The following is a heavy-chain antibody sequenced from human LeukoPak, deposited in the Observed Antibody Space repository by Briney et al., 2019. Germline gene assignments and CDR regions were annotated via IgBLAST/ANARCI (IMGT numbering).Heavy chain of an antibody. CDR1: GFTFSSYA. CDR2: ISGSGAST. CDR3: AKVSGGSYGYFDY. D-gene: IGHD1-26*01. Sequence: GGSLRLCCAASGFTFSSYAMRWVRQAPGKGLEWVSAISGSGASTYYADSVKGRFTISRDNSKNTLYLQMNSLRAEDTAVYYCAKVSGGSYGYFDYWGQGTLVTVSS. V-gene: IGHV3-23*01. J-gene: IGHJ4*02.